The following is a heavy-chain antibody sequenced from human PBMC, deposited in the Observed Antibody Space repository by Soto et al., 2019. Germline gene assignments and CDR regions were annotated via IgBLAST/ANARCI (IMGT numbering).Heavy chain of an antibody. CDR1: GFTFSSYS. CDR3: ARPVLPQGYPFYFGY. J-gene: IGHJ4*02. CDR2: ISSSSSYI. Sequence: GGSLRLSCAASGFTFSSYSMNWVRQAPGKGLEWVSSISSSSSYIYYADSVKGRFTISRDNAKNSLYLQMNSLRAEDTAVYYCARPVLPQGYPFYFGYWGQGTLVTVSS. V-gene: IGHV3-21*01. D-gene: IGHD5-12*01.